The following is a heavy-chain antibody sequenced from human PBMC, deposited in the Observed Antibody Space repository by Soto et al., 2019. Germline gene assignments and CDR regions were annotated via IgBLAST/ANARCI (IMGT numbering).Heavy chain of an antibody. Sequence: SETLSLTCAVSGGSISSGGYSWSWIRQPPGKGLEWIGYIYHSGSTYYNPSLKSRVTISVDRSKNQFSLKLSSVTAADTAVYYCARESYDILTGYSVFFDYWGQGTLVTVSS. D-gene: IGHD3-9*01. CDR2: IYHSGST. CDR3: ARESYDILTGYSVFFDY. V-gene: IGHV4-30-2*01. CDR1: GGSISSGGYS. J-gene: IGHJ4*02.